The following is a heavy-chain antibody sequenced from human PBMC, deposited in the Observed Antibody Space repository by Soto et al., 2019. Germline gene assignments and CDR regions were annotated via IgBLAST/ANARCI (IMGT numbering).Heavy chain of an antibody. CDR1: NGSITSGNW. D-gene: IGHD3-16*01. J-gene: IGHJ5*02. Sequence: QVQLQASGPGLVKPSGTLSLTCAVSNGSITSGNWWSWVRQPPGKGLEWLGDIYQTGSTNYNPSLRSRVIISVGKSKNNFALGLSSVTAADTAVYFCARVWGALAPSAGWFGPWGRGILVTVSS. CDR3: ARVWGALAPSAGWFGP. V-gene: IGHV4-4*02. CDR2: IYQTGST.